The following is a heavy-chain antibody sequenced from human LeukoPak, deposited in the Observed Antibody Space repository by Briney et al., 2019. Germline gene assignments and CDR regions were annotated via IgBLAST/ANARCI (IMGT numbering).Heavy chain of an antibody. V-gene: IGHV1-2*02. CDR2: INPNSGGT. J-gene: IGHJ4*02. D-gene: IGHD4-17*01. CDR1: GYTFTRYY. Sequence: GASVKLSCKASGYTFTRYYMHWVRQAPGQGLEWMGWINPNSGGTNYAQKFQGRVTMTRDTSISTAYMELTRLRSDDTAVYYCARDNGDYWFDYWGQGTLVTVSS. CDR3: ARDNGDYWFDY.